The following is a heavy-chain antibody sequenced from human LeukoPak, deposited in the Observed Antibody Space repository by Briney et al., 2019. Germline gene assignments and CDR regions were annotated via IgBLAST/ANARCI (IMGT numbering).Heavy chain of an antibody. J-gene: IGHJ6*02. CDR2: MNPNSGNT. D-gene: IGHD3-3*01. CDR3: ARGDVLRFLEWLPPPNGMDV. CDR1: GYTFTSYD. Sequence: ASVKVSCKASGYTFTSYDINWVRPATGQGLEWMGWMNPNSGNTGYAQKFQGGVTMTRNTSISTAYMELSSLRSEDTAVYYCARGDVLRFLEWLPPPNGMDVWGQGTTVTVSS. V-gene: IGHV1-8*01.